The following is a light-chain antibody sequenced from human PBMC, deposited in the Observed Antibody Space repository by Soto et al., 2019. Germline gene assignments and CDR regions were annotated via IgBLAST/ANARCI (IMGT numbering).Light chain of an antibody. J-gene: IGKJ3*01. CDR1: QSTDSSS. CDR3: QKYGGSPLVI. V-gene: IGKV3-20*01. Sequence: EVVLTQSPGTLSLSPGERATLSCRASQSTDSSSLAWYQQTPGQTPRLLIYGASTRATGVSDRFSGSGSGTDFTLSISRLEPEDFGVYYCQKYGGSPLVIFGPGTKVEVK. CDR2: GAS.